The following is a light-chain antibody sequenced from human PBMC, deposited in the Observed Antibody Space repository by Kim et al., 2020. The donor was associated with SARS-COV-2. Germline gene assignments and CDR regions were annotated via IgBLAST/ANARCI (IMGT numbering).Light chain of an antibody. CDR3: QQYSNYWT. CDR1: QNITSW. V-gene: IGKV1-5*03. Sequence: SASIGDRVTITCRASQNITSWLAWYQQKQGKAPKLLIYKTSNLESGVPSRFSGSGSGTEFTLTISSLQPDDFATYHCQQYSNYWTFGQGTKVDIK. J-gene: IGKJ1*01. CDR2: KTS.